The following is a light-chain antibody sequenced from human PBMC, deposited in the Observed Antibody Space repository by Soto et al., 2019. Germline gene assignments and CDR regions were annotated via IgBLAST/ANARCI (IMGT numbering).Light chain of an antibody. CDR1: QSVTSN. J-gene: IGKJ1*01. V-gene: IGKV3-15*01. CDR3: QQENNWALT. Sequence: EIVMTQSPATLSVSPGERATLSCRASQSVTSNLAWYQQKPGQAPRLRIYGASTRATGIPARFRGGGSGTEFTLSRGSLQSEDCAVYDWQQENNWALTCGEGTKVEIK. CDR2: GAS.